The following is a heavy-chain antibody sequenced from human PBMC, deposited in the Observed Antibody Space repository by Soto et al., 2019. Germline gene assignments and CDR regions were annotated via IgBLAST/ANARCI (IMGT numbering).Heavy chain of an antibody. Sequence: EAQLVESGGGLVQPGGSLRLSCAASGFTFSRYWMHWVRQAPGKGLVWVSRINSDGSSTSYADSVKGRLTISRDIAKNTLDLQMLSQRDEDTAVYYCARDSSWHDYWGQGTLVTVSS. CDR2: INSDGSST. CDR3: ARDSSWHDY. D-gene: IGHD6-13*01. CDR1: GFTFSRYW. J-gene: IGHJ4*02. V-gene: IGHV3-74*01.